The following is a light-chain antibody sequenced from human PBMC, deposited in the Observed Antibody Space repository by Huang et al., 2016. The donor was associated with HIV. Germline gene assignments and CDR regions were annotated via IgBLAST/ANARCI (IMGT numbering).Light chain of an antibody. V-gene: IGKV3-11*01. CDR1: QSVSSY. Sequence: EIVLTQSPATLSLSPGERATLSCRASQSVSSYLAWYQQKPGQAPRLLIYDATNRATGIPARFSGSGSGTGFTLTMSSLEPEDFAVYYCQQRSNWRTFGQGTRLEIK. CDR3: QQRSNWRT. CDR2: DAT. J-gene: IGKJ5*01.